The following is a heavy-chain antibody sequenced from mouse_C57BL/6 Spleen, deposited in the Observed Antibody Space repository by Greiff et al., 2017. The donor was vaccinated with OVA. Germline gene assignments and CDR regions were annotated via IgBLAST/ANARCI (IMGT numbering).Heavy chain of an antibody. CDR1: GFTFSDYG. CDR2: ISSGSSTI. V-gene: IGHV5-17*01. CDR3: ASQGGYDCRGYAMDY. Sequence: EVKLVESGGGLVKPGGSLKLSCAASGFTFSDYGMHWVRQAPEKGLEWVAYISSGSSTIYYADTVKGRFTISRDNAKNTLYLQMTRLRSRTTAMYYCASQGGYDCRGYAMDYWGQGTSVTVSS. J-gene: IGHJ4*01. D-gene: IGHD2-4*01.